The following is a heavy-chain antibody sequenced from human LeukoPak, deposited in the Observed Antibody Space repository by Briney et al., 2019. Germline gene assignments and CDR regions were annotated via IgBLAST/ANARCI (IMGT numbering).Heavy chain of an antibody. J-gene: IGHJ4*02. CDR3: ARRARANRAYYFDY. CDR2: SYYTGIT. Sequence: SETLSLTCAVYGGSFSGYYWSWIRQPPGKGLEWIGYSYYTGITNYNPSLKSRVTLLVDTSKNQFSLKLSSVTAADTAVYYCARRARANRAYYFDYWGQGTLVTVSS. CDR1: GGSFSGYY. V-gene: IGHV4-59*01.